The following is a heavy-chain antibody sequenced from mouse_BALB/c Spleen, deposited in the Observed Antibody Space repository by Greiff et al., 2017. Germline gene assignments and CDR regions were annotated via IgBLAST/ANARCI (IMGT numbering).Heavy chain of an antibody. Sequence: EVKLVESGGDLVKPGGSLKLSCAASGFTFSSYGMSWVRQTPDKRLEWVATISSGGSYTYYPDSVKGRFTISRDNAKNTLYLQMSSLKSEDTAMYYCARHGGWDYAMDYWGQGTSVTVSS. CDR1: GFTFSSYG. D-gene: IGHD1-1*02. CDR2: ISSGGSYT. V-gene: IGHV5-6*01. CDR3: ARHGGWDYAMDY. J-gene: IGHJ4*01.